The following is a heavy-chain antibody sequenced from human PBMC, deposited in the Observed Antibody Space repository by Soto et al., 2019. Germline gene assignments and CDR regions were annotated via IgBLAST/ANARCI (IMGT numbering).Heavy chain of an antibody. CDR3: ARDRYSSSWYWFDL. J-gene: IGHJ5*02. CDR1: GVTVSSSG. V-gene: IGHV3-74*01. D-gene: IGHD6-13*01. CDR2: INSDGSST. Sequence: PAGSLRLSCAASGVTVSSSGMHWVCKAQGKGLVWVSHINSDGSSTSYAYSVKGRFTISRDNAKNTLYLQMNSLRAEDTAVYYSARDRYSSSWYWFDLWGQGTLVTVSS.